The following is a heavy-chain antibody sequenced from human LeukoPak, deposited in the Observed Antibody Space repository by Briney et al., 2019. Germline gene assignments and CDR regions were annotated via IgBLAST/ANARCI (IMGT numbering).Heavy chain of an antibody. CDR1: GGLISRIEYY. CDR2: IYHTGTT. Sequence: SQTLSLTCTVSGGLISRIEYYWGWVRQSPVKGLEWLGHIYHTGTTLYSPHLNNRLTVSVDSSKNQFSLTLNSVTAADTAVYYCASVSVWELATHTGGSFDYWGRGILVTVSS. J-gene: IGHJ4*02. D-gene: IGHD1-26*01. CDR3: ASVSVWELATHTGGSFDY. V-gene: IGHV4-30-4*01.